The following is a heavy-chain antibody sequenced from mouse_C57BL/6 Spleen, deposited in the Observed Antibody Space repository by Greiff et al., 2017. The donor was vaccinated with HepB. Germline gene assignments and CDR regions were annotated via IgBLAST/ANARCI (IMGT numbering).Heavy chain of an antibody. CDR2: IYPGSGNT. J-gene: IGHJ3*01. Sequence: VQLQQSGPELVKPGASVKISCKASGYSFTSYYIHWVKQRPGQGLEWIGWIYPGSGNTKYNEKFKGKATLTADTSSSTAYMQLSSLTSEDSAVYYCARARGYDEVAFAYWGQGTLVTVSA. V-gene: IGHV1-66*01. CDR3: ARARGYDEVAFAY. D-gene: IGHD2-2*01. CDR1: GYSFTSYY.